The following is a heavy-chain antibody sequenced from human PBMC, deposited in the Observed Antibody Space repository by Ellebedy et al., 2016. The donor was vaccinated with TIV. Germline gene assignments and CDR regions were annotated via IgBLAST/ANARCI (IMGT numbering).Heavy chain of an antibody. Sequence: GESLKISXAASGFTFSSYGMHWVRQAPGKGLEWVAVIWYDGSNKYYADSVKGRFTISRDNSKNTLYLQMNSLRAEDTAVYYCAREPPATGYSDYWGQGTLVTVSS. J-gene: IGHJ4*02. V-gene: IGHV3-33*01. CDR1: GFTFSSYG. CDR2: IWYDGSNK. D-gene: IGHD3-9*01. CDR3: AREPPATGYSDY.